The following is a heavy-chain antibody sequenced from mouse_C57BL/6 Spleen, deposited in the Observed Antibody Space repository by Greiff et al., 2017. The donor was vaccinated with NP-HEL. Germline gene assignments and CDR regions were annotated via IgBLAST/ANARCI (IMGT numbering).Heavy chain of an antibody. J-gene: IGHJ2*01. V-gene: IGHV1-69*01. CDR2: IDPSDSYT. CDR3: ARSGYCGSSPYYFGC. CDR1: GYTFTSYW. D-gene: IGHD1-1*01. Sequence: QVQLQQPGAELVMPGASVKLSCTASGYTFTSYWMHWVKQRPGQGLEWIGEIDPSDSYTNYNQKFKGKSTLTVDKSSRTAYLQLSSLTSEDSAVDNSARSGYCGSSPYYFGCWGQGTTLTVAS.